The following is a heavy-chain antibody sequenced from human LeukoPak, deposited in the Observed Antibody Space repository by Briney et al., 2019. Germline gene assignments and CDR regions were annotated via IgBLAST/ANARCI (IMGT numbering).Heavy chain of an antibody. CDR3: ARDRENWSDIKYYFDF. J-gene: IGHJ4*02. Sequence: ASVKVSCKASGYTFTGYYMHWVRQAPGQGLEWMGWINPNSGGTNYAQKFQGRVTMTRDTSISTAYMELSRLRSDDTAVYYCARDRENWSDIKYYFDFWGQGALVTVSS. D-gene: IGHD1-1*01. V-gene: IGHV1-2*02. CDR1: GYTFTGYY. CDR2: INPNSGGT.